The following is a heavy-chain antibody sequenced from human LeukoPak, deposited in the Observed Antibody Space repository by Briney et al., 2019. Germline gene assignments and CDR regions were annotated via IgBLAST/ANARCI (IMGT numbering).Heavy chain of an antibody. CDR3: ASLYYDSSGYPPFFDY. CDR1: GFTFSSYW. D-gene: IGHD3-22*01. Sequence: GGSLRLSCAASGFTFSSYWMSWVRQAPGKGLEWVANIKQDGSEKYYVDSVKGRFTISRDNAKNSLYLQMNSLRAEDTAVYYCASLYYDSSGYPPFFDYWGQGTLVTVSS. V-gene: IGHV3-7*01. J-gene: IGHJ4*02. CDR2: IKQDGSEK.